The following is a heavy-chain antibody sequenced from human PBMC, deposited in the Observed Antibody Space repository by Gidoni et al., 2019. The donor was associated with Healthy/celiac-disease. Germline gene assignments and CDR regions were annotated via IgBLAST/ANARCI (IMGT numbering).Heavy chain of an antibody. J-gene: IGHJ5*02. CDR1: GFTFSSYE. V-gene: IGHV3-48*03. CDR2: ISSSGSTI. CDR3: ARDLITMVRGQAARWFDP. D-gene: IGHD3-10*01. Sequence: EVQLVESGGGLVQPGGSLRLSCAASGFTFSSYEMNWVRQAPGKGLEWVSYISSSGSTIYYADSVKGRFTISRDNAKNSLYLQMNSLRAEDTAVYYCARDLITMVRGQAARWFDPWGQGTLVTVSS.